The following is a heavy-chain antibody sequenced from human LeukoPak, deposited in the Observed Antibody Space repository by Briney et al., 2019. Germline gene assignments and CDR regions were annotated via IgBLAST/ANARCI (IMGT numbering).Heavy chain of an antibody. V-gene: IGHV1-2*02. CDR3: ARETSQKGAHYMDV. J-gene: IGHJ6*03. Sequence: ASVKVSCKASGYTFTDYYMHWVRQAPGQGLEWMGWINPSSGGTNYAQKFQGRVTVTRDTSISTAYMDLSRLRSDDTAVYYCARETSQKGAHYMDVWGKGTTVTISS. CDR1: GYTFTDYY. CDR2: INPSSGGT. D-gene: IGHD3-16*01.